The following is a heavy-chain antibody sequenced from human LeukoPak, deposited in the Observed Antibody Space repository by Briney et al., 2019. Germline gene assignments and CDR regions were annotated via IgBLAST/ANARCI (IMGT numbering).Heavy chain of an antibody. CDR2: IIPIFNTA. CDR1: GGTFSNYA. CDR3: ARDLTGYYGSGKWYYYAMDV. V-gene: IGHV1-69*13. D-gene: IGHD3-10*01. Sequence: GASVKVSCKASGGTFSNYAITWVRQAPGQGLEWMGGIIPIFNTANYARKLQGRVTITADESTSTVYMELSSLRSEDTAVYYCARDLTGYYGSGKWYYYAMDVWGQGTTVTVSS. J-gene: IGHJ6*01.